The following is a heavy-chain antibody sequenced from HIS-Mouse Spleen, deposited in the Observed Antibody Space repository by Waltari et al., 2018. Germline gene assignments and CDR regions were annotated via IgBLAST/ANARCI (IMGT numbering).Heavy chain of an antibody. CDR1: GSISSSSYY. J-gene: IGHJ2*01. D-gene: IGHD6-13*01. CDR3: AREIPYSSSWYDWYFDL. Sequence: QLQLQESGPGLVKPSETLSLTCTVSGSISSSSYYWGWIRQPPGKGLEWIGSIYYSGSTYYNPSLKSRVTISVDTSKNQFSLKLSSVTAADTAVYYCAREIPYSSSWYDWYFDLWGRGTLATVSS. V-gene: IGHV4-39*07. CDR2: IYYSGST.